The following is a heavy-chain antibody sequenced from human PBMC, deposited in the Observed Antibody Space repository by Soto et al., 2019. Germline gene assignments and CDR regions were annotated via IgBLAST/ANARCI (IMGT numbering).Heavy chain of an antibody. Sequence: ASVKVSCKASGFTFTSSAVQWVRQARGQRLEWIGWIVVGSGNTNYAQKFQERVTITRDMSTSTAYMELSSLRSEDTAVYYCAAGVDYGDYGPRYYYGMDVWGQGTTVTVSS. J-gene: IGHJ6*02. CDR1: GFTFTSSA. V-gene: IGHV1-58*01. CDR2: IVVGSGNT. D-gene: IGHD4-17*01. CDR3: AAGVDYGDYGPRYYYGMDV.